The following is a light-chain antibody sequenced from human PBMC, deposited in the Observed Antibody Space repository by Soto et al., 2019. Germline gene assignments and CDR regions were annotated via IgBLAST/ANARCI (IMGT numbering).Light chain of an antibody. CDR3: SSYTSSSTPYV. CDR2: EVS. CDR1: SSDVGGYNY. V-gene: IGLV2-14*03. J-gene: IGLJ1*01. Sequence: QSALTQTASVSGSPGQSITISCTGTSSDVGGYNYVSWYQQHPGKAPKVMIYEVSNRPSGVPNRFSGSKSGNTASLTISGLRAEDEADYYCSSYTSSSTPYVFGTGTRSTS.